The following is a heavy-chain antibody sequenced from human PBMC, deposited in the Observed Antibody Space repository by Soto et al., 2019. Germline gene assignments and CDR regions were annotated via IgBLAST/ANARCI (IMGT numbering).Heavy chain of an antibody. D-gene: IGHD6-13*01. CDR3: AREGPRIAAAGQYYYGMDV. J-gene: IGHJ6*02. CDR2: IIPIFGTG. CDR1: GGTFSSYA. Sequence: QVQLVQSGAEVKKPGSSVKVSCKASGGTFSSYAISWVRQAPGQGLEWMGGIIPIFGTGNYAQKFQGRVTITADESTSTAYMELSSLRSEDTAVYYCAREGPRIAAAGQYYYGMDVWGQGTTVTVSS. V-gene: IGHV1-69*01.